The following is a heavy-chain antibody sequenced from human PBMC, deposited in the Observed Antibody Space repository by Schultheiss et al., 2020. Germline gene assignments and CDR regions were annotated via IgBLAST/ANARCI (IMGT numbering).Heavy chain of an antibody. CDR1: GYTFTSYG. Sequence: ASVKVSCKASGYTFTSYGISWVRQAPGQGLEWMGWISAYNGNTNYAQKLQGRVTMTTDTSTSTAYMELRSLRSDDTAVYYCAREGWGSSSWSSGWFDPWGQGTLVTVSS. CDR3: AREGWGSSSWSSGWFDP. J-gene: IGHJ5*02. V-gene: IGHV1-18*04. CDR2: ISAYNGNT. D-gene: IGHD6-13*01.